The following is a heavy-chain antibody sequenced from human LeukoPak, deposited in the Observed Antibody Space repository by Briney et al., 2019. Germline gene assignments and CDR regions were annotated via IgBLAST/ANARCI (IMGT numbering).Heavy chain of an antibody. CDR1: GFTFRSYG. CDR3: ARETTSGWADYYYYMDV. V-gene: IGHV3-30*02. J-gene: IGHJ6*03. Sequence: PGGSLRLSCAASGFTFRSYGMHWVRQAPGKGLEWVAFIRYDGNNKYYADSVKGRFTISRDNSKNTVYLQMNSLRAEDTAVYYCARETTSGWADYYYYMDVWGKGTTVTISS. D-gene: IGHD6-19*01. CDR2: IRYDGNNK.